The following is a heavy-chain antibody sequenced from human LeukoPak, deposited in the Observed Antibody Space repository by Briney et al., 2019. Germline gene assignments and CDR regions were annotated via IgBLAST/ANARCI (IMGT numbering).Heavy chain of an antibody. CDR2: IVGSGYTT. D-gene: IGHD2-15*01. Sequence: PGGSLRLSCVGSGFTFSSYAMSWVRQAPGKGLEWVSSIVGSGYTTYYADSVKGRPTISRDNSKNTVYLQMNSLRAEDTAVYYCALLGLNWGQGTLVTVSS. V-gene: IGHV3-23*01. J-gene: IGHJ4*02. CDR1: GFTFSSYA. CDR3: ALLGLN.